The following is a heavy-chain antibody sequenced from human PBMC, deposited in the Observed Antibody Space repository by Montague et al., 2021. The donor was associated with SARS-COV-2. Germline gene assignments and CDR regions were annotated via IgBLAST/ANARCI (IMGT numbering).Heavy chain of an antibody. CDR2: IFYNGST. V-gene: IGHV4-39*01. CDR1: GVSISSKTYY. Sequence: SETLSLTCIVSGVSISSKTYYWGWIRQPPGKGLEWIVCIFYNGSTYYNPSLKSRVTTSVDTSKNQFSLNLSSVTAADTAVYYCARHGPNYTYHSRYFDLWGRGTLVTVSS. CDR3: ARHGPNYTYHSRYFDL. J-gene: IGHJ2*01. D-gene: IGHD3-3*01.